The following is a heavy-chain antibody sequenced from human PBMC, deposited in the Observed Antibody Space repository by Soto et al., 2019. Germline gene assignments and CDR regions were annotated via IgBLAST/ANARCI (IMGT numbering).Heavy chain of an antibody. CDR3: ARERYYDSSGYPNCFDP. D-gene: IGHD3-22*01. CDR1: GYTFTSYA. CDR2: INAGNGNT. J-gene: IGHJ5*02. V-gene: IGHV1-3*01. Sequence: ASVQVSCTASGYTFTSYAMHGVREAPGQRLEWMGWINAGNGNTKYSQKFQGRVTITRGTSASTAYMELSSLRSEDTAVYYCARERYYDSSGYPNCFDPWGQGTLVTVSS.